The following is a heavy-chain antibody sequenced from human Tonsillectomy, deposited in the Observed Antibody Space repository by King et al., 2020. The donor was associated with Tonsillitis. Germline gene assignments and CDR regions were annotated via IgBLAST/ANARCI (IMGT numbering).Heavy chain of an antibody. V-gene: IGHV3-30*18. J-gene: IGHJ4*02. CDR2: ISYDGSSE. CDR1: GFPFSSYG. CDR3: AKVEQGRGLNFNN. Sequence: VQLVESGGGVVQPGRSLRLSCAASGFPFSSYGMHWVRQAPGKGLEWVTLISYDGSSEYYADSVKGRFTVSRDTSKKTLYLQMNSLRAEDTAVYYCAKVEQGRGLNFNNGGQGTLVTVPS. D-gene: IGHD1/OR15-1a*01.